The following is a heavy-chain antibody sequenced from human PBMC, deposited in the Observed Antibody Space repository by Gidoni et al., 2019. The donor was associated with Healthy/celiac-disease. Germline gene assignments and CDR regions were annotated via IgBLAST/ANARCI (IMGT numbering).Heavy chain of an antibody. J-gene: IGHJ4*02. V-gene: IGHV3-21*01. CDR1: GFTFSSYS. CDR2: ISSSSSYI. CDR3: ARVEWFGPSHASG. Sequence: EVQLVESGGGLVKPGGSLRLSCAASGFTFSSYSMNWVRQAPGKGLEWVSSISSSSSYIYYADSVKGRFTISRDNAKNSLYLQMNSLRAEDTAVYYCARVEWFGPSHASGWGQGTLVTVSS. D-gene: IGHD3-10*01.